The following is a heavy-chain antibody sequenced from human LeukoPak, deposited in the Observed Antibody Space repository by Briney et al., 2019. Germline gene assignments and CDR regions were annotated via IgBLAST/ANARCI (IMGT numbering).Heavy chain of an antibody. D-gene: IGHD1-1*01. CDR1: GGSINSYY. V-gene: IGHV4-4*09. CDR2: IYTSGST. CDR3: ARRTKGGNYYYYYMDV. J-gene: IGHJ6*03. Sequence: SETLSLTCTVSGGSINSYYWSWIRQPPGKGLEWIGYIYTSGSTNYNPSLKSRVTISVDTSKNQFSLKLSSVTAADTAVYYCARRTKGGNYYYYYMDVWGKGTTVTVSS.